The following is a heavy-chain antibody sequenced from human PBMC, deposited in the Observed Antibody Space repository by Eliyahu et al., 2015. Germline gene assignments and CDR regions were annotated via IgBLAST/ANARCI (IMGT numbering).Heavy chain of an antibody. Sequence: DVQLVQSGAEVKKPGESLKISCKASGYSFTTYWIGWVRQMPGKGLEWVGIIYPGDSDTRYSPSFQGQVIISADKSTSTAYLQWSSLKASDTAMYFCARRGFSHDYSLDYWGQGTLVTVSS. CDR2: IYPGDSDT. V-gene: IGHV5-51*01. CDR3: ARRGFSHDYSLDY. J-gene: IGHJ4*02. CDR1: GYSFTTYW. D-gene: IGHD4-11*01.